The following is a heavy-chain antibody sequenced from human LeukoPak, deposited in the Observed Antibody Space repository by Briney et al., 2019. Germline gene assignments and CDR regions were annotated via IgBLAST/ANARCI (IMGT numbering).Heavy chain of an antibody. Sequence: KPSETLSLTCSVSGGSITSSSFYWGWIRQPPGKGLEWIGTIYYSGNTYYNPSLKSRVTISVDTSKNQFSLNLKSVTAADTAVYYCVSHAGYTSAWSSYYYIDVWGKGTTVTVSS. D-gene: IGHD6-19*01. J-gene: IGHJ6*03. CDR2: IYYSGNT. V-gene: IGHV4-39*01. CDR1: GGSITSSSFY. CDR3: VSHAGYTSAWSSYYYIDV.